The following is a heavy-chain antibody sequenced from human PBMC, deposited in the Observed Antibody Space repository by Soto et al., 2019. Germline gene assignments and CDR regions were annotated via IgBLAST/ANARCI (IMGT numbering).Heavy chain of an antibody. CDR2: ISVYNGNT. D-gene: IGHD2-21*01. CDR1: GYTFTSYG. V-gene: IGHV1-18*01. CDR3: ARVISRASGRYYFDY. J-gene: IGHJ4*02. Sequence: QVQLVQSGAEVKKPGASVKVSCKASGYTFTSYGISWVRQAPGQGLEWMGWISVYNGNTNYAQKLRDRVTMTTDTSTTTAYMELRSLRSDDTAVYYCARVISRASGRYYFDYWGQGPLVTVSS.